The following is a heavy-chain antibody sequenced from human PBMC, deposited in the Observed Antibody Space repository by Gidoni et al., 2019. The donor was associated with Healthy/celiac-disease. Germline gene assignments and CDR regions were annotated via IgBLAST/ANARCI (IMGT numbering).Heavy chain of an antibody. CDR1: GFTVGSYG. V-gene: IGHV3-30*18. CDR3: AKDRGVYCSSTSCYTLHNWFDP. CDR2: ISYDVSNI. D-gene: IGHD2-2*02. Sequence: QVQLVESGGGVVQPGRSLRLSCAASGFTVGSYGMRWVRQAPGKGLEGVAVISYDVSNIYYADSVKGRFTISSDYSKNTLYLQMNSLRAEDTAVYYCAKDRGVYCSSTSCYTLHNWFDPWGQGTLVTVSS. J-gene: IGHJ5*02.